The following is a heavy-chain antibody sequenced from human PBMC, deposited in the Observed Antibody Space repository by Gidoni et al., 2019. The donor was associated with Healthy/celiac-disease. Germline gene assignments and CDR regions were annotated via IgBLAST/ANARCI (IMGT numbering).Heavy chain of an antibody. CDR1: GFTFSSYE. V-gene: IGHV3-48*03. J-gene: IGHJ4*02. CDR3: AREEGLEMATIWD. D-gene: IGHD5-12*01. Sequence: EVQLVESGGGLVQPGGSLRLSCAAAGFTFSSYEMNWVRQAPGKGLEWVSYISSSGSTIYYADSVKGRFTISRDNAKNSLYLQMNSLRAEDTAVYYCAREEGLEMATIWDWGQGTLVTVSS. CDR2: ISSSGSTI.